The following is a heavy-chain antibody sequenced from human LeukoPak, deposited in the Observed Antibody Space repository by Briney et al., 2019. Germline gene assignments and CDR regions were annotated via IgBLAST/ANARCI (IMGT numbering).Heavy chain of an antibody. Sequence: ASVKVSCKASGGTFSSYAISWVRQAPGQRLEWMGWINAGNGNTKYSQKFQGRVTITRDTSASTAYMELSSLRSEDTAVYYCAREEDSSSLDYWGQGTLVTVSS. CDR2: INAGNGNT. V-gene: IGHV1-3*01. CDR1: GGTFSSYA. D-gene: IGHD6-13*01. CDR3: AREEDSSSLDY. J-gene: IGHJ4*02.